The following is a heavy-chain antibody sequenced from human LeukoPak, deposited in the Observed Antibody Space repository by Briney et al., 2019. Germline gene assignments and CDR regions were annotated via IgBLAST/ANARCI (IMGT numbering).Heavy chain of an antibody. J-gene: IGHJ4*02. Sequence: ASVKVSCKASGYPFTSYGISWVRQAPGQGLEWMGWISAYNGNTNYAQKLQGRVTMTTDTSTSTAYMELRSLRSDDTAVYYCARIGAVVVVAAHFDYWGQGTLVTVSS. D-gene: IGHD2-15*01. V-gene: IGHV1-18*01. CDR3: ARIGAVVVVAAHFDY. CDR2: ISAYNGNT. CDR1: GYPFTSYG.